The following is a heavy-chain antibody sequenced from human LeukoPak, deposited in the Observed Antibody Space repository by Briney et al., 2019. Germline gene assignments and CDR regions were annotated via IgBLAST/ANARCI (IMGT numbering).Heavy chain of an antibody. CDR3: ARDPYSSGWYQGDY. CDR1: GFTFSSYW. J-gene: IGHJ4*02. CDR2: IKQDGSEK. V-gene: IGHV3-7*01. Sequence: GGSLRLSCAASGFTFSSYWMSWVRRAPGKGLEWVANIKQDGSEKYYVDSVKGRFTISRDNAKNSLYLQMNSLRAEDTAVYYCARDPYSSGWYQGDYWGQGTLVTVSS. D-gene: IGHD6-19*01.